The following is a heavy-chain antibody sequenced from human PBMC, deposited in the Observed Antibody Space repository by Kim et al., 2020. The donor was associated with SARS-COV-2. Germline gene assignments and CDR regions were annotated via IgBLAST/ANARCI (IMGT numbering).Heavy chain of an antibody. CDR2: ISAYNGNT. CDR1: GYTFTSYG. J-gene: IGHJ6*02. Sequence: ASVKVSCKATGYTFTSYGISWVRPAPGQGLEGMGWISAYNGNTNYAQKLQGRVTMTTDTSTSTAYMELRSLRSDDTAVYYCAREADIVVVPATRMDVWGQGTTVTVSS. D-gene: IGHD2-2*01. CDR3: AREADIVVVPATRMDV. V-gene: IGHV1-18*01.